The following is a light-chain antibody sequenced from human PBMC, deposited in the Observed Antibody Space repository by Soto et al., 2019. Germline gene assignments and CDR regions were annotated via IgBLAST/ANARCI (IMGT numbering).Light chain of an antibody. CDR2: DVS. V-gene: IGKV3-20*01. J-gene: IGKJ1*01. CDR1: QIVSSSY. Sequence: EIVLTQSPGTLSLSPGERATLSCRSSQIVSSSYLAWYQQKPGQAPRLLIYDVSSRATGIPDRFSGSGSGTDFTLTSSRLEPEDFAVYYCQQYGSSPTFGQGTKVEIK. CDR3: QQYGSSPT.